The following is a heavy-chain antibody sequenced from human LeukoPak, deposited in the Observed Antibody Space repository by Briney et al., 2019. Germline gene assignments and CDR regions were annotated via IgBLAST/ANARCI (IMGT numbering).Heavy chain of an antibody. J-gene: IGHJ4*02. CDR2: IYYGGST. Sequence: SETLSLTCTVSGGSISSYYWSWIRQPPGKGLEWIGYIYYGGSTNYNPSLKSRVTISVDTSKNQFSLKLSSVTAADTAVYYCARRESSWYSFDYWGQGTLVTVSS. V-gene: IGHV4-59*08. D-gene: IGHD6-13*01. CDR3: ARRESSWYSFDY. CDR1: GGSISSYY.